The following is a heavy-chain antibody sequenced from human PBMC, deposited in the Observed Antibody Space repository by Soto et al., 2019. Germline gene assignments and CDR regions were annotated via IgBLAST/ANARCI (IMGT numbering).Heavy chain of an antibody. V-gene: IGHV1-3*01. CDR3: ARETPPFWSGYPNLFDP. Sequence: ASVKVSCKASGYTFTSYAMHWVRQAPGQRLEGMGWINAGNGNTKYSQKFQGRGTITRDTSASTAYMELSSLRSEDTAVYYCARETPPFWSGYPNLFDPWGQGSLVTVSS. CDR2: INAGNGNT. J-gene: IGHJ5*02. CDR1: GYTFTSYA. D-gene: IGHD3-3*01.